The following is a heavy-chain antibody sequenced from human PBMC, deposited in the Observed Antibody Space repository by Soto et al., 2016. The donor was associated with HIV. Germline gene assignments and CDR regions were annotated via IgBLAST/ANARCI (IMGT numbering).Heavy chain of an antibody. CDR3: ARVRWEAPAGTVDYYYYGLDV. J-gene: IGHJ6*02. CDR2: INHSGST. D-gene: IGHD6-13*01. CDR1: GGSFSSYY. V-gene: IGHV4-34*02. Sequence: QVQLQQWGAGLLQPSETLSLTCAVYGGSFSSYYWSWIRQPPGKGLEWIGEINHSGSTNYNPSLKSRVTISGDKSKNQFSLKVNSVTAADTAVYFCARVRWEAPAGTVDYYYYGLDVWGQGTTVTVSS.